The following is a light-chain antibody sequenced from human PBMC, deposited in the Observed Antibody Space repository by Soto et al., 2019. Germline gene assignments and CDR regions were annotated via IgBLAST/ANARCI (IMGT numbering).Light chain of an antibody. J-gene: IGKJ4*01. V-gene: IGKV2-28*01. CDR3: MQALQISLT. CDR2: MGS. Sequence: DIVMTQSPVSLPVTPGEPASISCRSSQSLLHSHGYTYLDWYLQKPGQSPQLLIYMGSTRASGVPEKFSGSGSGTDFTLKISRVEAEDVGVYYFMQALQISLTFGGGTKVEIK. CDR1: QSLLHSHGYTY.